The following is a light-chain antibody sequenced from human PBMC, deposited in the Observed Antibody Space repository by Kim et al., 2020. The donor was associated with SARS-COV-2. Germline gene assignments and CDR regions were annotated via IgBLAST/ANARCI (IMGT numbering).Light chain of an antibody. Sequence: SYELTQPPSVSVSPGQTASITCSGDKLGDKYACWYQQKPGQSPVLVICQDSKRPSGIPERFSGSNSGNTATLTISGTQAMDEADYYCQAWDRSNVVFGGGTQLTVL. CDR2: QDS. CDR3: QAWDRSNVV. J-gene: IGLJ2*01. V-gene: IGLV3-1*01. CDR1: KLGDKY.